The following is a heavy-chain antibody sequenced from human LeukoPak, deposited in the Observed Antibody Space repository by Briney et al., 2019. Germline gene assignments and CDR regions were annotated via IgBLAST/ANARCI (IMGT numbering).Heavy chain of an antibody. J-gene: IGHJ4*02. Sequence: ASVKVSCKASGYTFTGYYMHWVRQAPGQGLEWMGWINPNSGGTNYAQKFQGWVTMTRGTSISTAYMELSRLRSDDTAVYYCARELPGYCSSTSCLTFDYWGQGTLVTVSS. CDR2: INPNSGGT. V-gene: IGHV1-2*04. D-gene: IGHD2-2*01. CDR3: ARELPGYCSSTSCLTFDY. CDR1: GYTFTGYY.